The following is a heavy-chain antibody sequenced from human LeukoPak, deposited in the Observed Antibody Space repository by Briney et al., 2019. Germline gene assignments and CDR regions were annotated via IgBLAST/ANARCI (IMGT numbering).Heavy chain of an antibody. CDR1: GFTFSSHA. D-gene: IGHD6-13*01. Sequence: PGGSLRLSCAASGFTFSSHAMHWVRQAPGKGLEWVAVISYDGSNKYYADSVKGRFTISRDNSKNTLYLQMNSLRAEDTAVYYCARGGYSSSWYGYYYYGMDVWGQGTTVTVSS. V-gene: IGHV3-30-3*01. CDR3: ARGGYSSSWYGYYYYGMDV. CDR2: ISYDGSNK. J-gene: IGHJ6*02.